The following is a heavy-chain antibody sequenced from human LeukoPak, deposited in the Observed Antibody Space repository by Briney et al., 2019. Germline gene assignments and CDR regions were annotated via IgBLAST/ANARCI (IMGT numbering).Heavy chain of an antibody. Sequence: GGSLRLSCAASGFTFSSHVMSWVHQAPGRGLEWVSSLSGSGKYTFYADSVKGRFIISRDNSRNELFLQMNSLTSGDTAEYYCAKSRATGTYPGRFDYWGLGILVTVSS. CDR2: LSGSGKYT. CDR1: GFTFSSHV. V-gene: IGHV3-23*01. J-gene: IGHJ4*02. CDR3: AKSRATGTYPGRFDY. D-gene: IGHD3-10*01.